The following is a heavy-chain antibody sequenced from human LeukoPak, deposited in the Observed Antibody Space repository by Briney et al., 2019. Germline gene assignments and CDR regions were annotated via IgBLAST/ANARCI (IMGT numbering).Heavy chain of an antibody. J-gene: IGHJ3*02. Sequence: PGGSLRLSCAASGFTFSSYAMSWVRQAPGKGLEWVSAISGSGGSTYYADSVKGRFTISRDNSKNTLYLQMNSLRAEDTAVFYCAKALKLYSSAYLDAFDIWGQGTMVTVSS. D-gene: IGHD6-25*01. CDR3: AKALKLYSSAYLDAFDI. V-gene: IGHV3-23*01. CDR1: GFTFSSYA. CDR2: ISGSGGST.